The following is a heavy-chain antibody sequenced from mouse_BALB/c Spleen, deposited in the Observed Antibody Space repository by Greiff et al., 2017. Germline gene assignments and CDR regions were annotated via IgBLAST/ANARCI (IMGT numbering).Heavy chain of an antibody. Sequence: EVKVVESGGGLVQPGGSMKLSCVASGFTFSNYWMNWVRQSPEKGLEWVAEIRLKSNNYATHYAESVKGRFTISRDDSKSSVYLQMNNLRAEDTGIYYCTRAGDYAMDYWGQGTSVTVSS. CDR3: TRAGDYAMDY. D-gene: IGHD1-1*02. V-gene: IGHV6-6*02. J-gene: IGHJ4*01. CDR2: IRLKSNNYAT. CDR1: GFTFSNYW.